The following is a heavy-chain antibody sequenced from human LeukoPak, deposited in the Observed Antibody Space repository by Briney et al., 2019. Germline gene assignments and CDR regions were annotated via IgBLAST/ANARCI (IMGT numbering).Heavy chain of an antibody. J-gene: IGHJ5*02. V-gene: IGHV4-4*07. CDR1: GGSISGYY. CDR2: IYASGSA. Sequence: SETLSLTCTVSGGSISGYYWTWIRQPAGKGLEWIGRIYASGSASYNPSLESRVTMSADTSKNEISLKLTSVTAADTAVYYCSREPEPSGQGTLGTVSS. CDR3: SREPEP.